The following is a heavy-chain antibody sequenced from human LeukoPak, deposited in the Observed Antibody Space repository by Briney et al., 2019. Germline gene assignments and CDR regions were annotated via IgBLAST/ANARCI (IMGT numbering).Heavy chain of an antibody. CDR1: GFTFSSYS. V-gene: IGHV3-21*01. CDR3: AKDRHSSGWYGNWFDP. Sequence: GGSLRLSCAASGFTFSSYSMNWVRQAPGKGLEWVSSTSSSSSYIYYADSVKGRFTISRDNSKNTLYLQMNSLRAEDTAVYYCAKDRHSSGWYGNWFDPWGQGTLVTVSS. CDR2: TSSSSSYI. D-gene: IGHD6-19*01. J-gene: IGHJ5*02.